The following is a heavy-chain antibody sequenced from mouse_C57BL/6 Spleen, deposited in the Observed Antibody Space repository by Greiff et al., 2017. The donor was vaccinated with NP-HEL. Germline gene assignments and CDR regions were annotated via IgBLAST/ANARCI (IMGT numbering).Heavy chain of an antibody. D-gene: IGHD2-1*01. Sequence: VQLQQSGAELVRPGASVKLSCKASGYTFTDYYINWVKQRPGQGLEWIARIYPGSGNTYYNEKFKGKATLTAEKSSSTAYMQLSSLTSEDSAVYFCARSGVYYGKGYYAMDYWGQGTSVTVSS. J-gene: IGHJ4*01. CDR1: GYTFTDYY. CDR2: IYPGSGNT. CDR3: ARSGVYYGKGYYAMDY. V-gene: IGHV1-76*01.